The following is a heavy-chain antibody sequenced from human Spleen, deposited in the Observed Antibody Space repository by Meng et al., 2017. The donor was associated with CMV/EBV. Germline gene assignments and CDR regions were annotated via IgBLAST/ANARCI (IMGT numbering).Heavy chain of an antibody. J-gene: IGHJ5*02. D-gene: IGHD2-15*01. CDR1: GFTFSSYA. CDR3: AKGRCSGGSCYRNWFDP. CDR2: ISGSGGST. Sequence: SGFTFSSYAVSWVRQAPGKGLEWVSAISGSGGSTYYADSVKGRFTISRDNSKNTLYLQMNSLRAEDTAVYYCAKGRCSGGSCYRNWFDPWGQGTLVTVSS. V-gene: IGHV3-23*01.